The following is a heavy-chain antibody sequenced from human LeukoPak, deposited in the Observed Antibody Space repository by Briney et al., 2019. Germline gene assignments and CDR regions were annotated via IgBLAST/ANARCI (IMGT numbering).Heavy chain of an antibody. CDR3: ARVRRYCSGGSCYSGFDY. CDR2: ISSSGSTI. Sequence: GGSLRLSCAASGFTFSSYEMNWVRQTPGKGLEWVSYISSSGSTIYYADSVKGRFTISRDNAKNSLYLQMNSLRAEDTAVYYCARVRRYCSGGSCYSGFDYWGQGTLVTVSS. CDR1: GFTFSSYE. V-gene: IGHV3-48*03. D-gene: IGHD2-15*01. J-gene: IGHJ4*02.